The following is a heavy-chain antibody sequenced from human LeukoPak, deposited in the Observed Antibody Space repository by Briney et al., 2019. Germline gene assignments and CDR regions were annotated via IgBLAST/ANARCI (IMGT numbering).Heavy chain of an antibody. Sequence: PGGSLRLSCVASGFTLRSYGTHWVRQAPGKGLEWVAVISHDGSIRSYADSVRGRFTISRDTSKNRVYLQMDSLRAEDTAVYYCAKVRSGYYYDYWGRGTVVTVSP. V-gene: IGHV3-30*13. J-gene: IGHJ4*02. CDR3: AKVRSGYYYDY. CDR2: ISHDGSIR. CDR1: GFTLRSYG. D-gene: IGHD3-22*01.